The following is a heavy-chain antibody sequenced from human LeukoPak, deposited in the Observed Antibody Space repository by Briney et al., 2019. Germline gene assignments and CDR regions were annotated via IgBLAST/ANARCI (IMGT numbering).Heavy chain of an antibody. Sequence: SETLSLTCTVSGGSISSSSHYWGWIRQPPGKGLEWIGYVYYSGSAHYNPSLKSRVTISVDTSKNQFSLKLSSVTAADTAVYYCAGGTYYYFDYWGQGTLVTVSS. J-gene: IGHJ4*02. V-gene: IGHV4-61*05. CDR1: GGSISSSSHY. CDR2: VYYSGSA. CDR3: AGGTYYYFDY. D-gene: IGHD1-26*01.